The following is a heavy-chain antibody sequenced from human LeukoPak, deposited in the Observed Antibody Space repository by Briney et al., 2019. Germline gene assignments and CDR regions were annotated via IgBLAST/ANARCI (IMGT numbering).Heavy chain of an antibody. J-gene: IGHJ4*02. V-gene: IGHV4-59*08. Sequence: PSETLSLTCTVSGGFISSYYWSWIRQPPGKGLEWIGYISYSGSPKYNPSLKSRVAMSVDTSRGQLSLKLNSVTAADTAVYYCAGLETSGYLGYWGQGTLVTVSS. CDR1: GGFISSYY. CDR3: AGLETSGYLGY. D-gene: IGHD1-1*01. CDR2: ISYSGSP.